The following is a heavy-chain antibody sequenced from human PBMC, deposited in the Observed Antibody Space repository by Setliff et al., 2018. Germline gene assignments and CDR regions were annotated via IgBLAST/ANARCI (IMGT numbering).Heavy chain of an antibody. Sequence: GGSLRLSCTASGLSYSNDWVSWVRQAPGKGLEWLASVNPHGTEKYYADSVKGRFTISRDNAKNSLSLQMNNLRTEDTAVYYCFGAGTCSYWGQGTLVTVSS. CDR2: VNPHGTEK. J-gene: IGHJ4*02. CDR1: GLSYSNDW. D-gene: IGHD3-10*01. CDR3: FGAGTCSY. V-gene: IGHV3-7*01.